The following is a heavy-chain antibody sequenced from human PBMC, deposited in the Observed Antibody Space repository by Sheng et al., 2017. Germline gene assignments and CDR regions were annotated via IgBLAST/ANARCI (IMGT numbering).Heavy chain of an antibody. CDR3: ARGMKSRYDFWSGYAPYYYYGMDV. Sequence: QVQLQQWGAGLLKPSETLSLTCAVYGGSFSGYYWSWIRQPPGKGLEWIGEINHSGSTNYNPSLKSRVTISVDTSKNQFSLKLSSVTAADTAVYYCARGMKSRYDFWSGYAPYYYYGMDVWGQGTTVTVSS. D-gene: IGHD3-3*01. CDR2: INHSGST. V-gene: IGHV4-34*01. J-gene: IGHJ6*02. CDR1: GGSFSGYY.